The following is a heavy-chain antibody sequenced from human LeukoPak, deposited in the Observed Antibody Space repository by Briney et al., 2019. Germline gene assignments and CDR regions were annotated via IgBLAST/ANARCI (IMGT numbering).Heavy chain of an antibody. J-gene: IGHJ2*01. Sequence: SVRVSCKASGGTFGSYVISWVRQAPGQGLEWMGGVIPIFGTAHYAQKFQGRLTITADESTSTVYMEMSSLRSEDTAMYYCAKEGDTALVTGYFDLWGRGTLVTVSS. CDR3: AKEGDTALVTGYFDL. CDR2: VIPIFGTA. D-gene: IGHD5-18*01. V-gene: IGHV1-69*13. CDR1: GGTFGSYV.